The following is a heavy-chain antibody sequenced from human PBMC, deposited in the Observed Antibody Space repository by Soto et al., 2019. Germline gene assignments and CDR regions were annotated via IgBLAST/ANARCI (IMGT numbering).Heavy chain of an antibody. CDR1: VLSFTDYA. CDR3: ERGSYGYISRWYYFEE. D-gene: IGHD6-13*01. J-gene: IGHJ4*02. Sequence: WWSXRLCGATSVLSFTDYAFIVVRHAPGKGLEFVATISGIGGSTYLADSVKGRLSIYRDNSKKPVSLLMNSLRAEETAVYFRERGSYGYISRWYYFEECGRGTLV. V-gene: IGHV3-23*01. CDR2: ISGIGGST.